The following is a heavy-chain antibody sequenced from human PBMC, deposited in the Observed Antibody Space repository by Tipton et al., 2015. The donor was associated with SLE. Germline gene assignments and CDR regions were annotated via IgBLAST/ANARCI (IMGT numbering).Heavy chain of an antibody. J-gene: IGHJ5*02. CDR2: IYYSGSTSYSGST. Sequence: TLSLTCTVSGGSISSYYWSWIRQPPGKGLEWIGYIYYSGSTSYSGSTNYNPSLKSRVTISLDTSKSQFSLKLSSVTAADTAVYYCARQSYPGLVVYAHNWFDPWGQGTLVTVSS. V-gene: IGHV4-59*01. CDR1: GGSISSYY. D-gene: IGHD2-8*02. CDR3: ARQSYPGLVVYAHNWFDP.